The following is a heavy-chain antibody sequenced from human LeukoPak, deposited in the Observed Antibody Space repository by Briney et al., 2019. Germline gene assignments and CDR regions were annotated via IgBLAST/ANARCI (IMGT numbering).Heavy chain of an antibody. CDR1: GFTFSDYY. D-gene: IGHD3-10*01. J-gene: IGHJ3*02. CDR2: ISSSGSTI. Sequence: KPGGSLRLSCAASGFTFSDYYMSWIRQAPGKGLEWVSCISSSGSTIYYADSVKGRFTISRDNSKNTLYLQMNSLRAEDTAVYYCARDFPTMVRGAHGAFDIWGQGTMVTVSS. CDR3: ARDFPTMVRGAHGAFDI. V-gene: IGHV3-11*04.